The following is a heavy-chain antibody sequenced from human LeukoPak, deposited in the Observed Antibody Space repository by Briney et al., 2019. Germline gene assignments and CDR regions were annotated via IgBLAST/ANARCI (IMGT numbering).Heavy chain of an antibody. J-gene: IGHJ3*02. D-gene: IGHD2-15*01. CDR1: GGSISSGGYS. CDR3: ARQYCSGGSCYYAFDI. CDR2: IYHSGST. Sequence: SETLSLTCAVSGGSISSGGYSWSWTRQPPGKGLERIGYIYHSGSTYYNPSLKSRVTISVDRSKNQFSLKLSSVTAADTAVYYCARQYCSGGSCYYAFDIWGQGTMVTVSS. V-gene: IGHV4-30-2*01.